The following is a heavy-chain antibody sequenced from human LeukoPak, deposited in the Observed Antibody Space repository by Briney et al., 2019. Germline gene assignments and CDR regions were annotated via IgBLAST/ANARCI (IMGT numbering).Heavy chain of an antibody. CDR1: GFTFSSYA. J-gene: IGHJ4*02. Sequence: GGSLRLSCEASGFTFSSYAMSWVRQAPGKGLECVSVITNTGTNTYSADSVKGRFTISRDNSKNTLYPQMNSLRAEDTAVYYCAKAPKGYCSGSSCYPFDYWGQGSLVTVSS. D-gene: IGHD2-15*01. CDR2: ITNTGTNT. V-gene: IGHV3-23*05. CDR3: AKAPKGYCSGSSCYPFDY.